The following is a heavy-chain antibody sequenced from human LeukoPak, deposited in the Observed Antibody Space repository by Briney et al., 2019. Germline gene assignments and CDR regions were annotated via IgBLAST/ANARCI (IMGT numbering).Heavy chain of an antibody. J-gene: IGHJ4*02. Sequence: PGASLRLSCAASGFTFSKYGMSWVRQAPGKGLEWVSSINGGGGSTYSADSVRGRFTISRGNSKNTLYLQMNSLRVEDTAVYYCARRIADIATTQFDYWGQGTLVTVSS. CDR2: INGGGGST. D-gene: IGHD5-12*01. CDR1: GFTFSKYG. V-gene: IGHV3-23*01. CDR3: ARRIADIATTQFDY.